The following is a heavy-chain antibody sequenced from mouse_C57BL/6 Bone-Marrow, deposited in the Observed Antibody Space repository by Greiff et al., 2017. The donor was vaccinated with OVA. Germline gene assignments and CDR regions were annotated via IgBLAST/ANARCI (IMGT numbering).Heavy chain of an antibody. D-gene: IGHD3-2*02. CDR3: APLRLRFAY. Sequence: VQLKQSVAELVRPGASVKLSCTASGFNIPNTYMHWVKQRPEQGLEWIGRIDPANGNTKYAPKFQGKATITADTSSNTAYLQLSILTSEDTAIDYCAPLRLRFAYWGQGTLVTVSA. V-gene: IGHV14-3*01. CDR1: GFNIPNTY. CDR2: IDPANGNT. J-gene: IGHJ3*01.